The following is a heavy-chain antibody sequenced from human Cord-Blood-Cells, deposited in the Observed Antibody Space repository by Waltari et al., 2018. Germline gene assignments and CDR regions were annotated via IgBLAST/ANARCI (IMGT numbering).Heavy chain of an antibody. CDR1: GGSFSGYY. J-gene: IGHJ4*02. CDR2: INHSEST. V-gene: IGHV4-34*01. CDR3: ARGPQYYYGSGRGIGHYFDY. D-gene: IGHD3-10*01. Sequence: QVQLQQWGAGLLKPSETLSLTCAVYGGSFSGYYWSWIRQPPGKGLEWIGEINHSESTNYNPSLKSRVTISVDTSKNQFSRKLSSVTAADTAVYYSARGPQYYYGSGRGIGHYFDYWGQGTLVTVSS.